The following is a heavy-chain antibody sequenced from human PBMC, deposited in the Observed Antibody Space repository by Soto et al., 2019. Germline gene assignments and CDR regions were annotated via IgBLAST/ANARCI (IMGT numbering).Heavy chain of an antibody. J-gene: IGHJ1*01. CDR2: ISGDGRST. CDR3: AGGGYSGVGIYYLTEH. D-gene: IGHD2-21*01. Sequence: EVQLVESGGGLVQPGGSLRLSCTASGVTFNNYWLHWVRQAPGKGLLWVSRISGDGRSTTYEDSVKGRFTISRDNAKNTVYLQMSSLRAEDTAVYHWAGGGYSGVGIYYLTEHWGQGTLRTVSS. V-gene: IGHV3-74*01. CDR1: GVTFNNYW.